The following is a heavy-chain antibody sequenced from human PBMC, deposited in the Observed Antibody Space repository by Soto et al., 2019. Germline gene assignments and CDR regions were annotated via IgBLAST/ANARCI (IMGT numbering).Heavy chain of an antibody. CDR1: GFTFSSYA. D-gene: IGHD6-19*01. CDR3: ARRSSGWYFDY. Sequence: EVQLLESGGGLVQPGGSLRLSCAASGFTFSSYAMNWVRQAPGKGLEWVSVISGSGGSTYHADSVKGRFTIYRDNSKNTLYLQINSLRAEDTAVYYCARRSSGWYFDYWGQGTLVTVTS. V-gene: IGHV3-23*01. J-gene: IGHJ4*02. CDR2: ISGSGGST.